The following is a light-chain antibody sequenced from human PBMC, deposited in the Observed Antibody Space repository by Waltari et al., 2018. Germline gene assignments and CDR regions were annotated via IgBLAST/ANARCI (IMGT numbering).Light chain of an antibody. J-gene: IGKJ2*01. V-gene: IGKV1-5*03. CDR2: EAS. CDR1: HGISTC. Sequence: DIQMTQSPSTLSASVGDRVTITCLPSHGISTCLAWYQQKPGTAPKLLIYEASTLQTGVPSRFSGTGSGTDFTLTISSLQPDDFATYYCQQYNSYCLYTFGQGTKLEI. CDR3: QQYNSYCLYT.